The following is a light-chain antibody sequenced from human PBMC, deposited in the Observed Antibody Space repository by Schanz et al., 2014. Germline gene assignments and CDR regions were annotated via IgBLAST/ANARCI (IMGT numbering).Light chain of an antibody. CDR3: HHYSMSPL. CDR2: GAI. CDR1: QSVDRD. V-gene: IGKV3-20*01. J-gene: IGKJ1*01. Sequence: EIVMTQSLGTLSVFPGERATLSCRASQSVDRDLAWFQQKPGQAPTLVIYGAITRASGIPDRFSGSGYGTDFSLTITRLEPEDFAVYYCHHYSMSPLFGQGTKVEIK.